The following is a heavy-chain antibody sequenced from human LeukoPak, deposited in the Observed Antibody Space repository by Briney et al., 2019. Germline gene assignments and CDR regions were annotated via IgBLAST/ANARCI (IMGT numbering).Heavy chain of an antibody. CDR2: INHSGST. D-gene: IGHD3-10*01. Sequence: SETLSLTCAVYGGSFSGYYWSWIRQPPGKGLEWIGEINHSGSTNYNPSLKSRVTISVDTSKNQFSLKLSSVTAADTAVYYCATEGDYFDSGTFYKTFDIWGRGTVVTVSS. CDR1: GGSFSGYY. CDR3: ATEGDYFDSGTFYKTFDI. J-gene: IGHJ3*02. V-gene: IGHV4-34*01.